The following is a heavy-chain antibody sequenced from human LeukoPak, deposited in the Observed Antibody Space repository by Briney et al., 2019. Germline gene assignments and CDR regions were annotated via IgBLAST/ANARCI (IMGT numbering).Heavy chain of an antibody. CDR3: ATHPYCGSSCYFGH. V-gene: IGHV4-59*08. D-gene: IGHD2-21*01. CDR1: SVSISSYY. J-gene: IGHJ4*02. CDR2: IYYSGST. Sequence: SETLSLTCTVYSVSISSYYWSWIRQPPGQGLEWIGYIYYSGSTNYNPSLKSRVTISVDTSKNQFSLKVSSVTAADTAVYYCATHPYCGSSCYFGHWGQGTLVTV.